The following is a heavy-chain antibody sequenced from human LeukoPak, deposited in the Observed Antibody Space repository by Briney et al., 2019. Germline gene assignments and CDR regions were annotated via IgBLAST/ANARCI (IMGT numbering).Heavy chain of an antibody. CDR3: ARDFEFTTEDTFASPDY. Sequence: VRSLRLSCEASGFIFSNYGMHWIRQAPGKGLEWVAVILYDASKEYYQNSVEGRFTISRDDSKNTLYLQMNSLRPEDTAMYYCARDFEFTTEDTFASPDYWGQGTLVTVSS. CDR1: GFIFSNYG. CDR2: ILYDASKE. J-gene: IGHJ4*02. V-gene: IGHV3-33*05. D-gene: IGHD5-18*01.